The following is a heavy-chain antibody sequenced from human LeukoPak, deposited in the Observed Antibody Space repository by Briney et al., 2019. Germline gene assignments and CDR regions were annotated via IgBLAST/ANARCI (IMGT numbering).Heavy chain of an antibody. Sequence: GGSLRLSCAASGFTFSSYSMNWVRQAPGKGLEWVSSISSSSSYIYYADSVKGRFTISRDNAKNSLYLQMNSLRAEDTAVYYCARPQLSYDSSGYYYDYWGQGTLVTVSS. CDR3: ARPQLSYDSSGYYYDY. CDR1: GFTFSSYS. J-gene: IGHJ4*02. CDR2: ISSSSSYI. V-gene: IGHV3-21*01. D-gene: IGHD3-22*01.